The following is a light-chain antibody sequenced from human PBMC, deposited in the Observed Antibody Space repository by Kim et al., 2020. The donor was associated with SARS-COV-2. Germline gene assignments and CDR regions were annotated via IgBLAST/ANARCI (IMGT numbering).Light chain of an antibody. CDR2: AAS. J-gene: IGKJ2*01. CDR1: QGISSY. Sequence: ASTGDRVTITCRASQGISSYLAWYQQKPGKAPKLLIYAASTLLSGVPSRFSASGSGTDFTLTISCLQSEDFATYYCQQYYSYPPYTFGQGTKLEI. CDR3: QQYYSYPPYT. V-gene: IGKV1-8*01.